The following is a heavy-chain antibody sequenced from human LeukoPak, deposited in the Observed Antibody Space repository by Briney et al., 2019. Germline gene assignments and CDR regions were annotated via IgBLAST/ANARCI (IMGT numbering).Heavy chain of an antibody. V-gene: IGHV3-30*03. CDR3: ASGYFDWLLPADY. J-gene: IGHJ4*02. CDR2: ISYDGSNK. D-gene: IGHD3-9*01. CDR1: GFTFSTYG. Sequence: PGGSLRLSCAASGFTFSTYGMHWVRQAPGKGLEWVAVISYDGSNKYYADSVKGRFTISRDNAKNSLYLQMNSLRAEDTAVYYCASGYFDWLLPADYWGQGTLVTVSS.